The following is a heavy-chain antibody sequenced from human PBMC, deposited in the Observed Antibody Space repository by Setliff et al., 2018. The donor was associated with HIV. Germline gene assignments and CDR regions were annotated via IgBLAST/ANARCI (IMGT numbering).Heavy chain of an antibody. V-gene: IGHV3-66*02. CDR2: IYSGGNR. J-gene: IGHJ3*02. CDR1: GFTVSGNY. D-gene: IGHD2-2*01. CDR3: AAQYLRVDDAFDI. Sequence: PGGSLRLSCAASGFTVSGNYLNWVRQAPGKGLEWVSVIYSGGNRNYADFVKGRFTISRDISKNTLYLQMNSLTSEDTAVYYCAAQYLRVDDAFDIWGQGTMVTVSS.